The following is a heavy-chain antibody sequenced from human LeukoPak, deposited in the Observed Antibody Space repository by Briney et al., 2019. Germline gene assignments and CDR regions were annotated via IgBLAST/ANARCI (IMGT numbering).Heavy chain of an antibody. Sequence: PGGSLRLSCAASGFTFSSYSMNWVRQAPGKGLEWVSSISSSSSYIYYADSVKGRFTISRDNAKNSLYLQMNSLRAEDTAVYYCARDISLWAAAALGNWGQGTLATVSS. CDR2: ISSSSSYI. CDR1: GFTFSSYS. D-gene: IGHD6-13*01. J-gene: IGHJ4*02. CDR3: ARDISLWAAAALGN. V-gene: IGHV3-21*01.